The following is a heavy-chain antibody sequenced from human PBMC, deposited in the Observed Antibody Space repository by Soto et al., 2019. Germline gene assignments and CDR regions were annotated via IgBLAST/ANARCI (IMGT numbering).Heavy chain of an antibody. CDR3: ARRPGYYYGSGSYLDWFDP. CDR1: GYSFTSYW. D-gene: IGHD3-10*01. J-gene: IGHJ5*02. CDR2: IDPSDSYT. V-gene: IGHV5-10-1*01. Sequence: GESLKISCKGSGYSFTSYWISWVRQMPGKGLEWMGRIDPSDSYTNYSPSFQGHVTISADKSISTAYLQWSSLKASDTAMYYCARRPGYYYGSGSYLDWFDPWGQGTLVTVSS.